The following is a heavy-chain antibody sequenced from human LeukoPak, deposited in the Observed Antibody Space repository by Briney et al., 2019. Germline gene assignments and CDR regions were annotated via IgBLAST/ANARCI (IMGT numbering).Heavy chain of an antibody. Sequence: SETLSLTCTVSGGSISNYYWSWIRQPPGKGLEWIGYIYYSGSTNYDPSLKSRVTISVDTSKNQFSLKLSSVTAADTAVYYCARGTSYWGQGTLVTVSS. CDR1: GGSISNYY. CDR2: IYYSGST. J-gene: IGHJ4*02. CDR3: ARGTSY. V-gene: IGHV4-59*01. D-gene: IGHD2-8*01.